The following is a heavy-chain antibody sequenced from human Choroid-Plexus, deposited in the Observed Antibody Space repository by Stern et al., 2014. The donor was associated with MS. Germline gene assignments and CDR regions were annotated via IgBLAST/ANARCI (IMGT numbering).Heavy chain of an antibody. D-gene: IGHD2-15*01. CDR3: AKDRQWSTYFFDY. Sequence: MQLVESGGGVAQPGRPLILSCAASGFTFSNFGMHWVRQAPGKGLEWVALISYDGSDKYYADSVKGRFTIFRDNSKNTLYMHMNNLRAEDTAVYYCAKDRQWSTYFFDYWGQGSLVTVSS. CDR1: GFTFSNFG. CDR2: ISYDGSDK. V-gene: IGHV3-30*18. J-gene: IGHJ4*02.